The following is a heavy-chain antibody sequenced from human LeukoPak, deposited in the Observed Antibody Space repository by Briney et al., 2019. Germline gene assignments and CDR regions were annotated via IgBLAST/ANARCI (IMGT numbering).Heavy chain of an antibody. V-gene: IGHV4-34*01. Sequence: SETLSLTCTVSGVSISSYYWSWIRQPPRKGLEWIGEINHSGSTNYNPSLKSRVTISVDTSKNQFSLKLSSVTAADTAVYYCARSKLGINYYYYMDVWGKGTTVTVSS. D-gene: IGHD7-27*01. CDR2: INHSGST. CDR1: GVSISSYY. CDR3: ARSKLGINYYYYMDV. J-gene: IGHJ6*03.